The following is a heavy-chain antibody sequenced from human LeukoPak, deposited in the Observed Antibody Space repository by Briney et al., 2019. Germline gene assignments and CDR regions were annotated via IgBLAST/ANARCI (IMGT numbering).Heavy chain of an antibody. V-gene: IGHV1-2*02. CDR1: GYTFTGYY. CDR2: INPNSGGT. D-gene: IGHD1-26*01. Sequence: GASVKVSCKASGYTFTGYYMHWVRQAPGQGLEWMGWINPNSGGTNYAQKFQGRVTMTRDPSISTAYMELSRLRSDDTAVYYCARDRWELLRRGSFDPWGQGTLVTVSS. J-gene: IGHJ5*02. CDR3: ARDRWELLRRGSFDP.